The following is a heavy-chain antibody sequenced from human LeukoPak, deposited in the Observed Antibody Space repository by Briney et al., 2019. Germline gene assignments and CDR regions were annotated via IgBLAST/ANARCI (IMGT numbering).Heavy chain of an antibody. D-gene: IGHD3-3*01. Sequence: GGSLRLSCAASGFTVSSNYMSWVRQAPGKGLEWVSVIYSGGSTYYADSVKDRFTISRDNSKNTLYLQMNSLRAEDTAVYYCARAIVDYDFWSGPFDYWGQGTLVTVSS. V-gene: IGHV3-66*02. CDR2: IYSGGST. J-gene: IGHJ4*02. CDR1: GFTVSSNY. CDR3: ARAIVDYDFWSGPFDY.